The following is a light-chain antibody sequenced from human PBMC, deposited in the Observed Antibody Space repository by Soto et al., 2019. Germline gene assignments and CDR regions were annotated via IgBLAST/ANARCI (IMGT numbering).Light chain of an antibody. Sequence: EVVLTQSPATLSLSPGERATLSCRASQRITSYLAWYQQRPGQAPRLLMYDASNRATGVPARFSGSRSGTEFTLTISSLQSEDFAVYYCQQYYDWPITFGQGTRLEIK. J-gene: IGKJ5*01. CDR2: DAS. V-gene: IGKV3-11*01. CDR1: QRITSY. CDR3: QQYYDWPIT.